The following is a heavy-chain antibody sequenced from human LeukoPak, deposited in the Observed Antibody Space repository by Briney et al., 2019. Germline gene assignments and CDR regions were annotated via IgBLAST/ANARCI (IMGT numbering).Heavy chain of an antibody. J-gene: IGHJ4*02. D-gene: IGHD5-18*01. CDR2: ISYDGSNK. V-gene: IGHV3-30*03. CDR1: GFTFSSYG. CDR3: VRDRYSYLFDY. Sequence: LPGRSLRLSCAASGFTFSSYGMHWVRQAPGKGLEWVAVISYDGSNKYYADSVKGRFTISRDNSKNTLYLQMNSLRAEDTAVYYCVRDRYSYLFDYWGQGTLVTVSS.